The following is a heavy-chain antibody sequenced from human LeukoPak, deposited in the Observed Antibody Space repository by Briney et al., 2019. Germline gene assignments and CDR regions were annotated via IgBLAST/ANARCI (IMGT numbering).Heavy chain of an antibody. D-gene: IGHD2-15*01. J-gene: IGHJ6*03. V-gene: IGHV1-18*01. CDR1: GYTFTSYG. CDR3: ARARPQDGPYCYYMDV. Sequence: ASVKVSCKASGYTFTSYGISWVRQAPGQGLEWMGWISAYNGNTNYAQKLQGRVTMTTDTSTSTAYMELRSLRSDDTAVYYCARARPQDGPYCYYMDVWGKGTTVTVSS. CDR2: ISAYNGNT.